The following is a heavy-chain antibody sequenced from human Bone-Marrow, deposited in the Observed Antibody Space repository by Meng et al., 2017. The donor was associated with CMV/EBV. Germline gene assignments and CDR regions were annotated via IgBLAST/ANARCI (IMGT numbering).Heavy chain of an antibody. CDR3: ARDKVVGATRGMDV. Sequence: GESLKISCAVSGFIFSSYSMNWVRQAPGKGLEWVSSISSSSSYIYYADSVKGRFTISRDNAKNSLYLQMNSLRAEDTAVYYCARDKVVGATRGMDVWGQGTTVTVSS. J-gene: IGHJ6*02. D-gene: IGHD1-26*01. V-gene: IGHV3-21*01. CDR1: GFIFSSYS. CDR2: ISSSSSYI.